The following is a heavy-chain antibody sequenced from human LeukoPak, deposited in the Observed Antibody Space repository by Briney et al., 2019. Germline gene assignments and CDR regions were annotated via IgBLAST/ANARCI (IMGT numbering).Heavy chain of an antibody. V-gene: IGHV3-30*01. Sequence: GGSLRLSCAASGFTFSNYVMHWVRQAPGKGLEWVAVISYDGSNRYYADSVKGRFTISRDTSQNSLYLQMNSLRPEDTAVHYCARVSGSYPYYYYYMDVWGKGTTVTVSS. D-gene: IGHD1-26*01. CDR3: ARVSGSYPYYYYYMDV. J-gene: IGHJ6*03. CDR1: GFTFSNYV. CDR2: ISYDGSNR.